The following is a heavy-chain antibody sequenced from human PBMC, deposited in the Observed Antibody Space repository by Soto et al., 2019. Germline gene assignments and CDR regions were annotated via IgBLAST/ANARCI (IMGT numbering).Heavy chain of an antibody. CDR3: VSGTSFYDVLTGYYVDRWFDP. CDR1: GDSTTSDAYY. D-gene: IGHD3-9*01. V-gene: IGHV4-39*01. J-gene: IGHJ5*02. CDR2: IYYSGYT. Sequence: SETLSLTCSVSGDSTTSDAYYWGWIRQPPGKGLEWLGSIYYSGYTYYNPSLKSRVTISVDRSRNQFSLNLRSVTAADTAVYYCVSGTSFYDVLTGYYVDRWFDPWGKGTLVTVSS.